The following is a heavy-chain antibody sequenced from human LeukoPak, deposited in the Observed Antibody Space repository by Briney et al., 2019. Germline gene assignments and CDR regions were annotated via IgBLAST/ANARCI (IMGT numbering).Heavy chain of an antibody. CDR1: GYTFTSYY. J-gene: IGHJ4*02. V-gene: IGHV1-46*03. CDR3: AREFAYDSSGYYYEVPYYFDH. CDR2: INPSGGST. Sequence: ASVKVSCKASGYTFTSYYMHWVRQAPGQGLEWMGIINPSGGSTSYAQKFQGRVTMTRDTSTSTVYMELSSLRSEDTAVYYCAREFAYDSSGYYYEVPYYFDHWGQGTLVTVSS. D-gene: IGHD3-22*01.